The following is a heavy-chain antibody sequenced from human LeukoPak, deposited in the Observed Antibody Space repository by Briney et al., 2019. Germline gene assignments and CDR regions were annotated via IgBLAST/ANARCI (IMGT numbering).Heavy chain of an antibody. Sequence: ASVKVSCKASGYTFTNYGITWVRQAPGQGLEWMGWISAHDGTRNYALKHEDRVTMTTDTSTSTAYMELRGLRSDDTAVYYCARRSTLYSSGRFYFDYWGQGALVTVSS. D-gene: IGHD6-19*01. J-gene: IGHJ4*02. CDR3: ARRSTLYSSGRFYFDY. CDR2: ISAHDGTR. CDR1: GYTFTNYG. V-gene: IGHV1-18*01.